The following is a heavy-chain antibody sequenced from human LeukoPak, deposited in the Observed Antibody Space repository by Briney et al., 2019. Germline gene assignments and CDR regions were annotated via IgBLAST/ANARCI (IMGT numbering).Heavy chain of an antibody. J-gene: IGHJ6*02. CDR2: INPNSGGT. Sequence: ASVKVSCKASGYTFTGYYMHWARQAPGQGLEWMGRINPNSGGTNYAQKFQGRVTMTRDTSISTAYMELSRLRSDDTALYYCARGGIAAAPDHYYYGMDVWGQGTTVTVSS. CDR1: GYTFTGYY. CDR3: ARGGIAAAPDHYYYGMDV. V-gene: IGHV1-2*06. D-gene: IGHD6-13*01.